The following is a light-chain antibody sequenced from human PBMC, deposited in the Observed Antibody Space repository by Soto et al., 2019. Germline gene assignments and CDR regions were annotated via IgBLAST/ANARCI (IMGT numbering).Light chain of an antibody. Sequence: DIQMTQSPSTLSTSVGARVTITCRASQSVSYWLAWYQQKPGKAPNLLIYDGSTLASGVPPRFSGGGFGTEFTLTISSLQPDDFATYYCQQYNTYSTFGQGTRLENK. V-gene: IGKV1-5*01. CDR1: QSVSYW. J-gene: IGKJ5*01. CDR2: DGS. CDR3: QQYNTYST.